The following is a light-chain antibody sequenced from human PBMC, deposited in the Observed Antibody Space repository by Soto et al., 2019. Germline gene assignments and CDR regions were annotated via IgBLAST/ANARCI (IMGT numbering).Light chain of an antibody. CDR2: GNT. CDR1: SSNLGADYD. CDR3: QSFDNSLSYV. V-gene: IGLV1-40*01. J-gene: IGLJ1*01. Sequence: QLVLTQPPSVSGAPGQRVTISCTGSSSNLGADYDVHWYQHLPGTAPKLLIFGNTNRPSGVPDRFSGSKSGTSASLAITGLQAEDEADYYCQSFDNSLSYVFGTGTKVTVL.